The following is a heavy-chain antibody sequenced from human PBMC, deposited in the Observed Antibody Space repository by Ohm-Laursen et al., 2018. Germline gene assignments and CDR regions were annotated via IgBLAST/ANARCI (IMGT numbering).Heavy chain of an antibody. CDR2: IIPILGIA. D-gene: IGHD3-3*01. CDR1: GGTFSSYA. Sequence: SVKVSCKASGGTFSSYAISWVRQAPGQGLEWMGRIIPILGIANYAQKLQGRVTMTTDTSTSTAYMELRSLRSDDTAVYYCAINTYYDFWSGYPPNYWGQGTLVTVSS. CDR3: AINTYYDFWSGYPPNY. J-gene: IGHJ4*02. V-gene: IGHV1-69*04.